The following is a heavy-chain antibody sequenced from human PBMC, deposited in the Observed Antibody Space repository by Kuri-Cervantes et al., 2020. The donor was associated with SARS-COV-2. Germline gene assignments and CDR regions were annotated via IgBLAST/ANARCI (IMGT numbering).Heavy chain of an antibody. CDR1: GGSFSDYY. J-gene: IGHJ4*02. CDR3: ARMLGLIDY. D-gene: IGHD2-8*01. Sequence: SETLSLTCAVYGGSFSDYYWSWIRQPAGKGLEWIGRIYTSGSTNYNPSLKSRATISVDTSKNQFSLKLSSVTAADTAVYYCARMLGLIDYWGQGTLVTVSS. CDR2: IYTSGST. V-gene: IGHV4-59*10.